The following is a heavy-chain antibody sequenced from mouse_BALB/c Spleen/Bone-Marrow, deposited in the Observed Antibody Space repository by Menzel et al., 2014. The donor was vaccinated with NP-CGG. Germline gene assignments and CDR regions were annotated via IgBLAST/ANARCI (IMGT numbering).Heavy chain of an antibody. V-gene: IGHV5-6-4*01. CDR3: TRDGKGNYDYAMDY. CDR2: ISSGGSYT. J-gene: IGHJ4*01. CDR1: GFTFSSYT. Sequence: EVMLVESGGGLVKPGGSLKLSCAASGFTFSSYTMSWVRQTPEKRLEWVATISSGGSYTYYPDSVKGRFTISRDNAKNTLYPQMSSLKSEDTAMYYCTRDGKGNYDYAMDYWGQGTPVTVSS. D-gene: IGHD2-1*01.